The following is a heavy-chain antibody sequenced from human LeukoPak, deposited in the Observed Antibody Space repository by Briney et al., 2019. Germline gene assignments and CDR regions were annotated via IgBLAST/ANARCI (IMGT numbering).Heavy chain of an antibody. CDR1: GGSFSGYY. V-gene: IGHV4-59*01. Sequence: SETLSLTCAVYGGSFSGYYWSWIRQPPGKGLEWIGYIYYSGSTNYNPSLKSRVTISVGTSKNQFSLKLSSVTAADTAVYYCARDPGNYYGMDVWGQGTTVTVSS. CDR3: ARDPGNYYGMDV. J-gene: IGHJ6*02. CDR2: IYYSGST. D-gene: IGHD1-14*01.